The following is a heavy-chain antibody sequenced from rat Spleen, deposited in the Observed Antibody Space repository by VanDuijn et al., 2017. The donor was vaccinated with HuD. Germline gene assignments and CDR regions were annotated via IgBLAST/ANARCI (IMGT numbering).Heavy chain of an antibody. V-gene: IGHV5-29*01. CDR3: VRQWDY. Sequence: SLKLSCAASGFTFSNYGMAWVRQAPTKGLEWVAAICYDGSNTYYRDSVKGRFTTSRDNTKSTLYLQMDSLRSEDTATYYCVRQWDYWGQGVMVTVSS. J-gene: IGHJ2*01. CDR1: GFTFSNYG. CDR2: ICYDGSNT.